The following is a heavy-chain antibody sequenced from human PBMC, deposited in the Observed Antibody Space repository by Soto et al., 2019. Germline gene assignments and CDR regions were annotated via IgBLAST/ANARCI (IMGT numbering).Heavy chain of an antibody. CDR3: VKNSGWFNT. Sequence: GVSLRLSCAASGFMFSTTDMSWVRQAPGKGLEWLTTIEGSGEITYYADSVKGRFTISRDNSKSTVYLQMDSLTADDTAVYFCVKNSGWFNTWGQGTPVTVSS. CDR2: IEGSGEIT. V-gene: IGHV3-23*01. J-gene: IGHJ5*02. CDR1: GFMFSTTD. D-gene: IGHD3-10*01.